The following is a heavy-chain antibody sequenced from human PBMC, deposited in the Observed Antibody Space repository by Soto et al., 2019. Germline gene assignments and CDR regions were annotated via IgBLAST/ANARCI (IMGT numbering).Heavy chain of an antibody. CDR2: IHYSGST. V-gene: IGHV4-59*01. J-gene: IGHJ4*02. D-gene: IGHD5-12*01. CDR3: TVGGGWLTDY. Sequence: QVQLQESGPGLVKPSETLSLTCSVSGGSLSSGFWGWFRQPPGKGLEWIGFIHYSGSTTYNPSLPRRLTISLDTSKNHFSLRLSSVTAADTALYYCTVGGGWLTDYWGQGTLVTVSS. CDR1: GGSLSSGF.